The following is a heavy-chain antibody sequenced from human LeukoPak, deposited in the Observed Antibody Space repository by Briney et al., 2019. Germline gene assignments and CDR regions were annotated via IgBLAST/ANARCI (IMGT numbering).Heavy chain of an antibody. V-gene: IGHV3-48*03. Sequence: GGSLRLSCAASGFTFSSYEMNWVRQASGKGLEWVSYISSSGSTIYYADSVKGRFTISRDNAKNSLYLQMNSLRAEDTAVYYCASSSYDILTGYYRELDYWGQGTLVTVSS. J-gene: IGHJ4*02. CDR3: ASSSYDILTGYYRELDY. CDR1: GFTFSSYE. CDR2: ISSSGSTI. D-gene: IGHD3-9*01.